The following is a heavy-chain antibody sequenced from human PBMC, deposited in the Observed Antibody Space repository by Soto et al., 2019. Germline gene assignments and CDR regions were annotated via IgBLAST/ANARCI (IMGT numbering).Heavy chain of an antibody. CDR1: GYTFTGFY. V-gene: IGHV1-2*04. D-gene: IGHD5-12*01. CDR2: INPNTSGT. CDR3: ARALLGYSCIKGYFYGIDV. Sequence: QVQLVQSGAEVKKPGASVKVSCKASGYTFTGFYMHWVRQAPGQGPEWMGWINPNTSGTSYAQKFQGWVTLTSEASINTAYMELSRLRSDDTAVYYCARALLGYSCIKGYFYGIDVWGQGTTVTISS. J-gene: IGHJ6*02.